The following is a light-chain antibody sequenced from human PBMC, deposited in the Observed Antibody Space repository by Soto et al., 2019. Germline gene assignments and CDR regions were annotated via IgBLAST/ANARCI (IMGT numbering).Light chain of an antibody. CDR1: SSDVVGYDY. CDR2: DVN. V-gene: IGLV2-14*01. J-gene: IGLJ1*01. Sequence: TQPAWVTVSLGQSITIFCTRTSSDVVGYDYVSWYQQHPGKAPKLMIYDVNNRPSGVSNRFSGSKSGNTASLTISGLQAEDEADYYCSSYTSSSTPLYVFGTGTKVTVL. CDR3: SSYTSSSTPLYV.